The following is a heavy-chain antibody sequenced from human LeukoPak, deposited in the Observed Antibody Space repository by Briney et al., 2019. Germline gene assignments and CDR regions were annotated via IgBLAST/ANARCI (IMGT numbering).Heavy chain of an antibody. Sequence: GASVKVSCKASGYTFTSYGISWVRQAPGQGLEWMGWISAYNGNTNYAQKLQGRVTMTTDTSTSTAYMELRSPRSDDTAVYYCAGYDSSGTGYYYYGMDVWGQGTTVTVSS. J-gene: IGHJ6*02. CDR2: ISAYNGNT. D-gene: IGHD3-22*01. CDR1: GYTFTSYG. CDR3: AGYDSSGTGYYYYGMDV. V-gene: IGHV1-18*01.